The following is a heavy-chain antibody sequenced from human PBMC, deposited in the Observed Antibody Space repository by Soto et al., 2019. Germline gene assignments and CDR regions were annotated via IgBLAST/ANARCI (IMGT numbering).Heavy chain of an antibody. D-gene: IGHD1-1*01. J-gene: IGHJ4*02. Sequence: QVHLVQSGAEVKKPGASVKVSCKGSGYGFTTYGITWVRQAPGQGLEWMAWISAHNGNTNYAQKLQGRVTVTRATSTSTAYMGLRSLRSDDTAVYYCARGRYGDYWGQGALVTVSS. V-gene: IGHV1-18*01. CDR1: GYGFTTYG. CDR2: ISAHNGNT. CDR3: ARGRYGDY.